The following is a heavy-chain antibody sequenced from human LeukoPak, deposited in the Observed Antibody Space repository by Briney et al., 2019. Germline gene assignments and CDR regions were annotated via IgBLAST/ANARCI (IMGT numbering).Heavy chain of an antibody. CDR1: GGSINNYY. D-gene: IGHD4-17*01. V-gene: IGHV4-59*01. Sequence: PSETLSLTCTVSGGSINNYYWSWIRQPPGKGLEGIGYIYYRGSTNYNPSLKSRVTFSVDTSKNQFSLKLNSVTAADTAAYYCARGGDYGDLRYFDYWGQGTLVTVSS. CDR2: IYYRGST. J-gene: IGHJ4*02. CDR3: ARGGDYGDLRYFDY.